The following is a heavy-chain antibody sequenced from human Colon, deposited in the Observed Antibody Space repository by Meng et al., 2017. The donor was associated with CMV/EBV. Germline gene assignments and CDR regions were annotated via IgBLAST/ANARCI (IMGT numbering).Heavy chain of an antibody. Sequence: GGSLRLSCAASGFNFNSYGMHWVRQAPGKGLEWVAFIRFDAKDHYYSDFVKGRFTISRDNAMSTLYLQMDDLRPDDTAVYYCAKKEASSSLDYWGQGTRVTVSS. CDR3: AKKEASSSLDY. CDR2: IRFDAKDH. V-gene: IGHV3-30*02. J-gene: IGHJ4*02. CDR1: GFNFNSYG. D-gene: IGHD6-6*01.